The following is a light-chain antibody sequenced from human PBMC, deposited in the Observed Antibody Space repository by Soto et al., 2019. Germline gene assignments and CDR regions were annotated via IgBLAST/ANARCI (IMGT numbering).Light chain of an antibody. CDR1: QSISSW. V-gene: IGKV1-5*01. Sequence: RVTQSAAFVSASVGARVTITCRASQSISSWLAWYQQKPGTAPNLLIYDASSLESGVPSRFSGSGSGTEFTLTISSLQPDDFATYDCQQYNSYWTFGQGTKVDIK. J-gene: IGKJ1*01. CDR3: QQYNSYWT. CDR2: DAS.